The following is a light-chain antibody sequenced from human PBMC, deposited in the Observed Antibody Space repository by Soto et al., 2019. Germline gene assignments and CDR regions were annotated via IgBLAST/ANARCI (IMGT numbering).Light chain of an antibody. V-gene: IGKV1-5*01. CDR3: QQYGSSPKT. Sequence: DIQMTQSPSTLSASVGDTVTVTCRASQSVSGWLAWYQQKPGEAPKLLIYDASNLETGVPSRFSGSGSGTDFTFTISSLQPEDFAVYYCQQYGSSPKTFGQGTKVDIK. CDR2: DAS. J-gene: IGKJ1*01. CDR1: QSVSGW.